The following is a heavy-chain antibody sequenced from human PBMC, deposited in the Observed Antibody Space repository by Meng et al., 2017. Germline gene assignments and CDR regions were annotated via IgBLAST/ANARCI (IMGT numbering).Heavy chain of an antibody. J-gene: IGHJ5*02. CDR1: GFTFSSYW. Sequence: GESLKISCAASGFTFSSYWMHWVRQAPGKGLVWVSRINSDASSTSYADSVKGRFTISRANAKNTLYLQMNSLRAEDPAVYYCARDPHDFWGGYYISWFDPWGQGTLVTVSS. CDR2: INSDASST. CDR3: ARDPHDFWGGYYISWFDP. D-gene: IGHD3-3*01. V-gene: IGHV3-74*01.